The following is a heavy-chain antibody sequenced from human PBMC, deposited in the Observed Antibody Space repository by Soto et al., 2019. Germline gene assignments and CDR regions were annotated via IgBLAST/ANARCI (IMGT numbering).Heavy chain of an antibody. CDR1: GYTFTNYG. Sequence: QVQLEQSAPEVKKPGASVKVSCKASGYTFTNYGISWVRQAPGEGLEWLGWINTHNGNTNYAQNLQGRVFMTADTSTNTAYMELRSLRSDDTAIYYCTREGSAPYYYYAMDAWGQGTTVTVSS. CDR2: INTHNGNT. D-gene: IGHD3-10*01. CDR3: TREGSAPYYYYAMDA. V-gene: IGHV1-18*01. J-gene: IGHJ6*02.